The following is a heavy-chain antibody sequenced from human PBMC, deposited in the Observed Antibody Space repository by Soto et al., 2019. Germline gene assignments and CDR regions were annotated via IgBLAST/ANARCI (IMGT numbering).Heavy chain of an antibody. CDR1: GYTFTSYG. CDR3: ARGGNWFDP. Sequence: QVQLVQSGAEVKKPGASVKVSCKASGYTFTSYGINWVRQAPGQGLEWMGWISAYNANTHYAQKLKGRVTMTTDTFTSTNYMELRSLSSDDTAVYDCARGGNWFDPWGQGTLVTVSS. V-gene: IGHV1-18*01. J-gene: IGHJ5*02. CDR2: ISAYNANT.